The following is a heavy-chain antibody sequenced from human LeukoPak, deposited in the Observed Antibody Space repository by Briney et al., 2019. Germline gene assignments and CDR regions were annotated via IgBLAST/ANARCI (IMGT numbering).Heavy chain of an antibody. CDR3: ARAALEYSSSFLRPYYMDV. CDR1: GYTFTSYY. Sequence: ASVKVSCKASGYTFTSYYMHWVRQAPGQGLEWMGIINPSGGSTSYAQKFQGRVTMTRDMSTSTVYMELSSLRSEDTAVYYCARAALEYSSSFLRPYYMDVWGKGTTVTVSS. D-gene: IGHD6-6*01. J-gene: IGHJ6*03. V-gene: IGHV1-46*01. CDR2: INPSGGST.